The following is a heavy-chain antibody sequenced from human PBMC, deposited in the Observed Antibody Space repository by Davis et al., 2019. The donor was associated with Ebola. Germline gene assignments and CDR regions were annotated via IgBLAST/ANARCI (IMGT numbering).Heavy chain of an antibody. CDR2: IYHSGST. Sequence: PGGSLRLSCTVSGFTFTNYAMSWVRQPPGKGLEWIGEIYHSGSTNYNPSLKSRVTISVDKSKNQFSLKLSSVTAADTAVYYCARIKLTGYSSGWLIDYWGQGTLVTVSS. CDR1: GFTFTNYAM. D-gene: IGHD6-19*01. V-gene: IGHV4-4*02. J-gene: IGHJ4*02. CDR3: ARIKLTGYSSGWLIDY.